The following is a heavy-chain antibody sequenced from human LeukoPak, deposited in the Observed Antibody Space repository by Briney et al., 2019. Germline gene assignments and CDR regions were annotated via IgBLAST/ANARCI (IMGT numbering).Heavy chain of an antibody. CDR3: ARGPYSLSYYYMDV. Sequence: PGGSLRLSCAASGFTVSSNYMSWVRQAPGRGLEWVSVIYSGGSTYYADSVKGRFTISRDNSKNTLYLQMNSLRAEDTAVYYCARGPYSLSYYYMDVWGKGTTVTVSS. J-gene: IGHJ6*03. CDR1: GFTVSSNY. CDR2: IYSGGST. V-gene: IGHV3-53*01. D-gene: IGHD4-11*01.